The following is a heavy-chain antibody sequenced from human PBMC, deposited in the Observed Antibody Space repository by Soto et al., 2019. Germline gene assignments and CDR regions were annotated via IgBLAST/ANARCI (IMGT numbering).Heavy chain of an antibody. J-gene: IGHJ6*02. CDR3: ARDLYVYINHYYYYYGMDV. CDR1: GFTFSSYG. V-gene: IGHV3-33*01. D-gene: IGHD4-4*01. CDR2: IWYDGSNK. Sequence: QVQLVESGGGVVQPGRSLRLSCAASGFTFSSYGMHWVRQAPGKGLEWVAVIWYDGSNKYYADSVKGRFTISRYNSKNMLYLQTNSLRAEDTAVYYCARDLYVYINHYYYYYGMDVWCQGTTVTVSS.